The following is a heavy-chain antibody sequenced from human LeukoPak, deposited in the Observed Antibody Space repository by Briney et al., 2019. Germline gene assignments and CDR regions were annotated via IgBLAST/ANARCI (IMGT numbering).Heavy chain of an antibody. J-gene: IGHJ4*02. CDR2: ISWNSGSI. D-gene: IGHD3-10*01. CDR3: ARDADRGGDLDY. V-gene: IGHV3-9*01. Sequence: PGGSLRLSCAASGLTFDDYAMHWVRQAPGKGLEWVSGISWNSGSIGYADSVKGRFTISRDNAKESLYLQMNSLRVEDTAVYYCARDADRGGDLDYWGQGTLVTVSS. CDR1: GLTFDDYA.